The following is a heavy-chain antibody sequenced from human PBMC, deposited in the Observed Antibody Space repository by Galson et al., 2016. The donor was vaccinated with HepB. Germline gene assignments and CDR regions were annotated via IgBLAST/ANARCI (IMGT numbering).Heavy chain of an antibody. J-gene: IGHJ4*02. CDR2: INSDGSTT. D-gene: IGHD4-17*01. Sequence: SLRLSCAASGFTFSNSWMHWVRQAPGEGLVWVSHINSDGSTTSYADSVKGRFTISRDNAKNTRSLQMNSLRAEDTAVYYCVRDGAGGGGDYDYWGQGTLVTVSS. CDR1: GFTFSNSW. CDR3: VRDGAGGGGDYDY. V-gene: IGHV3-74*01.